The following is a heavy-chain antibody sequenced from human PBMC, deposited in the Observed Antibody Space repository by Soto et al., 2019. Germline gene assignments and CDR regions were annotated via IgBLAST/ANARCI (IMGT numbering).Heavy chain of an antibody. D-gene: IGHD3-3*01. V-gene: IGHV1-18*01. J-gene: IGHJ6*02. Sequence: QVQVVQSGDEVKETGASVRVSCKTSGYSFTAYGISWVRQAPGQGVEWMGWISCYNGKTKYAQKVQGRVTMTTDTSTRTAYMEVRGLRSDDTAIYYCARDAPPPELRFLEWHNYDYNGMDVWGQGTTVTVSS. CDR2: ISCYNGKT. CDR3: ARDAPPPELRFLEWHNYDYNGMDV. CDR1: GYSFTAYG.